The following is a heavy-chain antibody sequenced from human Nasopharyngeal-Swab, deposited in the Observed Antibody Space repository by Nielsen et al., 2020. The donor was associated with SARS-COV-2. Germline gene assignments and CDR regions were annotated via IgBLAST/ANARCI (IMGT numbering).Heavy chain of an antibody. CDR2: IIPILGIA. V-gene: IGHV1-69*04. J-gene: IGHJ6*02. D-gene: IGHD2-15*01. CDR1: GGTFSSYA. Sequence: SVKVSCKASGGTFSSYAISWVRQAPGQGLEWMGRIIPILGIANYAQKFQGRVTITADKSTSTAYMELSSLRSEDTAVYYCARGLVVVVVAATPHYYYYGMDVWGQGTTVTVSS. CDR3: ARGLVVVVVAATPHYYYYGMDV.